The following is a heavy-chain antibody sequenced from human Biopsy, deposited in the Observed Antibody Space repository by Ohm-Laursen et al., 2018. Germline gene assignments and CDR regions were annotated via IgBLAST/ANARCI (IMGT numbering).Heavy chain of an antibody. V-gene: IGHV3-74*03. D-gene: IGHD2-8*02. J-gene: IGHJ4*02. CDR2: IHGDERSA. CDR1: GFTFSRSV. Sequence: SLRLSCAASGFTFSRSVMHWVRQAPGKGLMRVSRIHGDERSATYAEPVKGRFTISRDNAKNTLHLQMNSLRAEDTAVYYCTGDSGGLGDYWGQGTLVTVSS. CDR3: TGDSGGLGDY.